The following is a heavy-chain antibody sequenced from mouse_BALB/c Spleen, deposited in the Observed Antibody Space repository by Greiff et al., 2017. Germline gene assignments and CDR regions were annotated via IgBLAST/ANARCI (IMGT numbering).Heavy chain of an antibody. J-gene: IGHJ4*01. Sequence: QVHVKQPGAELVKPGASVKLSCKASGYTFTSYYMYWVKQRPGQGLEWIGGINPSNGGTNFNEKFKSKATLTVDKSSSTAYMQLSSLTSEDSAVYYCTTAYYRYDDYAMDYWGQGTSVTVSS. V-gene: IGHV1S81*02. D-gene: IGHD2-14*01. CDR2: INPSNGGT. CDR1: GYTFTSYY. CDR3: TTAYYRYDDYAMDY.